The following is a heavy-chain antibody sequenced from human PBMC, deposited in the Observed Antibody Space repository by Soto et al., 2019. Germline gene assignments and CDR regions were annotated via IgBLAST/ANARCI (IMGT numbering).Heavy chain of an antibody. J-gene: IGHJ6*02. V-gene: IGHV4-59*01. D-gene: IGHD5-18*01. Sequence: LSLTCTVSGGSISSYYWSWIRQPPGKGLEWIGYIYYSGSTNYNPSLKSRVTISVDTSKNQFSLKLSSVTAADTAVYYCARSPGIQLWLNDYYYGMDVWGQGTTVTVSS. CDR2: IYYSGST. CDR3: ARSPGIQLWLNDYYYGMDV. CDR1: GGSISSYY.